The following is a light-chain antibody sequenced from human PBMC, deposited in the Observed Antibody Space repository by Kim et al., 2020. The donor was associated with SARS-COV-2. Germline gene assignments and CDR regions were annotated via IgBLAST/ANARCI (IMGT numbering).Light chain of an antibody. Sequence: IVLTQSPVTLSLSPGERATLSCRASQSIDSYLAWYQHKPGQAPRLLIYDASKRAPGIPARFSGSGSGTDFTLTISSLEPEDFAVYYCQQRRNWYTFGQGTKLEI. J-gene: IGKJ2*01. CDR2: DAS. CDR1: QSIDSY. V-gene: IGKV3-11*01. CDR3: QQRRNWYT.